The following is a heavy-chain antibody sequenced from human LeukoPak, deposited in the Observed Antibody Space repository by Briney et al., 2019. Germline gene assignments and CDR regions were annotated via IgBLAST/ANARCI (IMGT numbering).Heavy chain of an antibody. V-gene: IGHV3-30-3*01. CDR3: ARDGWRHYDILTGYLGLFDY. J-gene: IGHJ4*02. Sequence: GGSLRLSCAASGFTFSSYAMQWVRQAPGKGLERVAVISYDGSNKYYADSVKGRFTISRDNSKNTLYLQMNSLRAEDTAVYYCARDGWRHYDILTGYLGLFDYWGQGTLVTVSS. D-gene: IGHD3-9*01. CDR1: GFTFSSYA. CDR2: ISYDGSNK.